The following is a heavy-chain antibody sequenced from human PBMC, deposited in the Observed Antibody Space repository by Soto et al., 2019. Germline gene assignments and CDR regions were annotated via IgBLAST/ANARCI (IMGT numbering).Heavy chain of an antibody. J-gene: IGHJ4*02. CDR3: ATGVIWIGYFTVDS. D-gene: IGHD3-3*01. CDR2: FIPVYRTL. Sequence: SVKVSCKASGGSFGKSAINWVRQTPGQGLEWLGGFIPVYRTLNYAQKFQGRVTITADESTGTAYMTLSSLASDDTAVYYCATGVIWIGYFTVDSWGQGTRVTVYS. V-gene: IGHV1-69*13. CDR1: GGSFGKSA.